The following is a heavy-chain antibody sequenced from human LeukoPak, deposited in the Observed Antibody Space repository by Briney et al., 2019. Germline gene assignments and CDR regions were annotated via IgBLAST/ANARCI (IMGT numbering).Heavy chain of an antibody. Sequence: GGSLRLSCSASGFTFSSYAMSWVRQAPGKGLEWVSAISGSGGSTYYADSVKGRFTISRDNSKNTLYLQMNSLRAEDTAVYYCAKDNGGRPEYSSSTIDYWGQGTLVAVSS. J-gene: IGHJ4*02. V-gene: IGHV3-23*01. CDR2: ISGSGGST. D-gene: IGHD6-6*01. CDR3: AKDNGGRPEYSSSTIDY. CDR1: GFTFSSYA.